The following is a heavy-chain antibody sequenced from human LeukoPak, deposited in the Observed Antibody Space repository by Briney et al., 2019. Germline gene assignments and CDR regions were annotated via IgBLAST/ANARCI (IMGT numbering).Heavy chain of an antibody. CDR1: GGSICIYY. V-gene: IGHV4-4*07. J-gene: IGHJ5*02. D-gene: IGHD3-10*01. Sequence: SETLSLTCTVSGGSICIYYWSWIRQPAGKELEWIGRIYTSGSTNYNPSLKSRVTMSVDTSKNQFSLKLTSVTAADTAVYYCARDRGLYGEVLFDPWGQGTLVTVSS. CDR3: ARDRGLYGEVLFDP. CDR2: IYTSGST.